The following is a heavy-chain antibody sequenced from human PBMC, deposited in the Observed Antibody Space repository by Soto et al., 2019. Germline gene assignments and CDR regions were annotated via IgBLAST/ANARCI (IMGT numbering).Heavy chain of an antibody. CDR2: IMPESSHI. V-gene: IGHV3-48*01. CDR1: GFTFSSYS. J-gene: IGHJ3*02. Sequence: EVQLVESGGGLVQPGGSLRLACAASGFTFSSYSMNWVRQAPGKGLEWVSYIMPESSHIFYADSVKGRFTISRDNARNSLYLQMNSLRPEDTAVYYCAIEKVETSHIHAFDIRGQGAMVTVSS. CDR3: AIEKVETSHIHAFDI. D-gene: IGHD1-1*01.